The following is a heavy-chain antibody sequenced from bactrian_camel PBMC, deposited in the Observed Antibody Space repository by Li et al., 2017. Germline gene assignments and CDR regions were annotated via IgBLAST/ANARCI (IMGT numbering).Heavy chain of an antibody. CDR1: GFTFGHYY. CDR3: VMNGALFKA. J-gene: IGHJ6*01. V-gene: IGHV3S6*01. CDR2: IYRDGTYS. Sequence: HVQLVESGGGLVQPGGSLRLSCVASGFTFGHYYMNWVRQAPGKGLEWVSSIYRDGTYSAYLDSAKGRFTISRDNAKNTVYLEMSSLRSEDTALYYCVMNGALFKAWGQGTQVTVS.